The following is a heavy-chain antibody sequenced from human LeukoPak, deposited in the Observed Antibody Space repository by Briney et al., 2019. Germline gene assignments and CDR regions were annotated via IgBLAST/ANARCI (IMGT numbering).Heavy chain of an antibody. D-gene: IGHD6-19*01. V-gene: IGHV3-53*01. CDR3: AKKVGSGWYEGFDY. Sequence: GGSLRLSCAASGFTVSSNYMSWVRQAPGKGLEWVSVIYSGGSTYYADSVKGRFTISRDNSKNTLYLQMNSLRVEDTAVYYCAKKVGSGWYEGFDYWGQGTLVTVSS. CDR1: GFTVSSNY. CDR2: IYSGGST. J-gene: IGHJ4*02.